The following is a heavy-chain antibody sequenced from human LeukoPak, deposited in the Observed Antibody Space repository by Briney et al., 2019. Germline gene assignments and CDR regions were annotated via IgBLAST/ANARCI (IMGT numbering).Heavy chain of an antibody. J-gene: IGHJ4*02. CDR2: ISGYRGNT. CDR3: ARDIATVVHQE. V-gene: IGHV1-18*01. D-gene: IGHD2-2*01. CDR1: GYTFTSYG. Sequence: GASVKVSCKASGYTFTSYGISWVRQAPGQGLEWVGWISGYRGNTNYVQKFQGRVTMATDTSTSTVYMELRRLRSDDTAVYYCARDIATVVHQEWGQGTLVTVSS.